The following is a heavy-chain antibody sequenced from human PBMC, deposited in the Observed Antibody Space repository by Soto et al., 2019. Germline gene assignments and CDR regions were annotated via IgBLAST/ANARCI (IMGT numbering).Heavy chain of an antibody. D-gene: IGHD3-10*01. CDR2: ITSTSSTK. CDR1: GFTFSSHA. V-gene: IGHV3-48*02. CDR3: ARRITMVRGPYYYYAMDV. J-gene: IGHJ6*02. Sequence: GGSLRLSCAASGFTFSSHAMNWVRQALGKGLEWLSYITSTSSTKHYADSVEGRFTISRDNAKNSLYLQMNSLRDEDTTVYYCARRITMVRGPYYYYAMDVWGQGTMVTVSS.